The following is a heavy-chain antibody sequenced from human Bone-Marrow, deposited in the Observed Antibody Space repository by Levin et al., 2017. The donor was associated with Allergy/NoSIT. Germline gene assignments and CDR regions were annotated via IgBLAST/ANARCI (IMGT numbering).Heavy chain of an antibody. J-gene: IGHJ4*02. CDR3: ARAARSDQPY. Sequence: SCAASGFMFSNNWMSWVRQAPGKGLEWVANIKHDGSDKYYVDSVKGRFTISRDNAKNSLYLQMNGLRAEDTAVYYCARAARSDQPYWGQGTLVTVSS. V-gene: IGHV3-7*01. D-gene: IGHD6-19*01. CDR2: IKHDGSDK. CDR1: GFMFSNNW.